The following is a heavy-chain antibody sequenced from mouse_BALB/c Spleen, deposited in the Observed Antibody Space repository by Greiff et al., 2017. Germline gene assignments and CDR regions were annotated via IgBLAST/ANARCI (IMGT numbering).Heavy chain of an antibody. Sequence: QVQLKESGAELARPGASVKLSCKASGYTFTSYWMHWVKQRPGQGLEWIGAIHPGDGDTRYTQKFKGEATLTADKSSSTAYMQLSSLASEDSAVYYCARDGNLGDAMDYWGQGTSVTVSS. CDR2: IHPGDGDT. J-gene: IGHJ4*01. D-gene: IGHD2-1*01. CDR1: GYTFTSYW. V-gene: IGHV1-87*01. CDR3: ARDGNLGDAMDY.